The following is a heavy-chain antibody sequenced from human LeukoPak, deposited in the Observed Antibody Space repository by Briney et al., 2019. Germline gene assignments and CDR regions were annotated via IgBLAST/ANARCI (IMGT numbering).Heavy chain of an antibody. CDR3: ARDRRSGSYYTPYGMDV. CDR1: GGSISSGGYY. V-gene: IGHV4-31*03. D-gene: IGHD3-10*01. J-gene: IGHJ6*02. Sequence: PSETLSLTCTVSGGSISSGGYYWSWIRQHPGKGLEWIGYIYYSGSTYYNPSLRSRVTISVDTSKNQSSLKLSSVTAADTAVYYCARDRRSGSYYTPYGMDVWGQGTTVTVSS. CDR2: IYYSGST.